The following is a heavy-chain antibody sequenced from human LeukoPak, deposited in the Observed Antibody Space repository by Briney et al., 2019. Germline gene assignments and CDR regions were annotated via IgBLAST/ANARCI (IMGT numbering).Heavy chain of an antibody. CDR3: ARDKKSGESSEIDY. D-gene: IGHD3-10*01. CDR1: GFTFSNYW. Sequence: GGSLRLSCAASGFTFSNYWVHWVRQAPGKGLVWVSRINRDGSTTKYADSVKGRFTVSRDNAKNTLNLQMNSLRAEDTAVYYCARDKKSGESSEIDYWGQGTPVTVSS. J-gene: IGHJ4*02. V-gene: IGHV3-74*03. CDR2: INRDGSTT.